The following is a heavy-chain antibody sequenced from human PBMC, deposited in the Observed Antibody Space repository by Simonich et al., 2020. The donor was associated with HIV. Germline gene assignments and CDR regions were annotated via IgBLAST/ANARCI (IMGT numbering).Heavy chain of an antibody. CDR3: AKEGFHDTLDY. CDR1: GYTFNTYS. V-gene: IGHV1-18*01. CDR2: ISAYTGNT. Sequence: QVQLVQSGAEVKKPGASVKVSCKASGYTFNTYSMNWVRQAPGQGLEWLGWISAYTGNTKNAEKFQGRGTMTTDKSTSTAYLELRRLRSDDTAVYYCAKEGFHDTLDYWGQGTLVTVSS. J-gene: IGHJ4*02. D-gene: IGHD3-9*01.